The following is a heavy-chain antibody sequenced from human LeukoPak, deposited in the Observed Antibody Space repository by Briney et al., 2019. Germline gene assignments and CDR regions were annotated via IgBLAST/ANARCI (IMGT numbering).Heavy chain of an antibody. Sequence: GGSLRLSCAASGFTFSSSAMNWVRQAPGKGLEWVSSIYSGGSTYYVDSIKGRFSISRDNSKNTVYLQMSNLRVDDTAVYYCARAFMVRGAWLGPWGQGTLVTVSS. J-gene: IGHJ5*02. V-gene: IGHV3-53*01. CDR1: GFTFSSSA. CDR2: IYSGGST. CDR3: ARAFMVRGAWLGP. D-gene: IGHD3-10*01.